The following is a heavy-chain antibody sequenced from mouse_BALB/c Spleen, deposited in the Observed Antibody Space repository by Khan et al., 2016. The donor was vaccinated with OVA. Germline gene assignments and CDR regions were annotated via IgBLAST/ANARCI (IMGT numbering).Heavy chain of an antibody. CDR3: ARDRGGFDSYYFDY. V-gene: IGHV3-5*02. Sequence: EVQLQESGPGLVKPSQTVSLTCTVTGISITTGNYRWSWIRHFPGNKLESIGYLYYSGTTTYNPSLTSRTTITRDTSKNRFFLEMNSLTTEDTATYYCARDRGGFDSYYFDYWGQGTALTVSS. J-gene: IGHJ2*01. CDR1: GISITTGNYR. D-gene: IGHD2-2*01. CDR2: LYYSGTT.